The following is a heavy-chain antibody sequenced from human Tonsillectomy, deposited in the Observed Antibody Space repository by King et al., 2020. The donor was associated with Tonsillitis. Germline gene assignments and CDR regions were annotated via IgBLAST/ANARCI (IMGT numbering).Heavy chain of an antibody. V-gene: IGHV1-69*01. CDR2: IIPIFGAT. J-gene: IGHJ6*02. D-gene: IGHD2-15*01. CDR1: GGTFNNYG. CDR3: ARRGIINYGMDV. Sequence: VQLVQSGAEVKKPGSSLKVSCKASGGTFNNYGISWVRQAPGQGLEWMGGIIPIFGATNYAQKFQGRVTITADESTGTAYMELSSLRSDETAVYYCARRGIINYGMDVWGQGTTVIVSS.